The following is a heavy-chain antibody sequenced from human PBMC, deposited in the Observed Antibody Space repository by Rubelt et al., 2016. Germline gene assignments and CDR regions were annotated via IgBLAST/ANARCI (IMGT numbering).Heavy chain of an antibody. D-gene: IGHD5-12*01. CDR1: GFTVSSNY. CDR3: ARGGFSDYYGMDV. J-gene: IGHJ6*02. V-gene: IGHV3-66*01. Sequence: EVQLVESGGGLVQPGGSLRLSCAASGFTVSSNYMSWVRQAPGKGLEWVSVIYSGGSTYYADSVKCRFTMSRDNSKNTLYLQINSLRAEDTAVFYCARGGFSDYYGMDVWGQGTTVTVSS. CDR2: IYSGGST.